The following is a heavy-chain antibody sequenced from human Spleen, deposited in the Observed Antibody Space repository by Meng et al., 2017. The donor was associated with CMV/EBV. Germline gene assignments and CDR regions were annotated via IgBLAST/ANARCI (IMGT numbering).Heavy chain of an antibody. CDR1: GFTFSSSA. Sequence: GESLKISCAASGFTFSSSAMHWVRQAPGKGLEWVAVISYDGSNRYYADSVKGRFTISRDKSKNTLYLQMNSLRAEDTAVYFCARGYGVRDYYYYGMDVWGQGTTVTVSS. J-gene: IGHJ6*02. V-gene: IGHV3-30-3*01. D-gene: IGHD3-10*01. CDR3: ARGYGVRDYYYYGMDV. CDR2: ISYDGSNR.